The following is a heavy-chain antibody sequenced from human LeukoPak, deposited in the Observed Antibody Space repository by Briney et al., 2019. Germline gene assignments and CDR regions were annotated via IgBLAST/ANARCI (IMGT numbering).Heavy chain of an antibody. Sequence: GGSLRLSCAASGFTFSSYEMNWVRQAPGKGLEWVSYVSSSGSTIYYADSVKGRFTISRDNSKNTLYLQMNSLRAEDTAVYYCARRAGAYSHPYDYWGQGTLVTVSS. V-gene: IGHV3-48*03. J-gene: IGHJ4*02. CDR2: VSSSGSTI. D-gene: IGHD4/OR15-4a*01. CDR3: ARRAGAYSHPYDY. CDR1: GFTFSSYE.